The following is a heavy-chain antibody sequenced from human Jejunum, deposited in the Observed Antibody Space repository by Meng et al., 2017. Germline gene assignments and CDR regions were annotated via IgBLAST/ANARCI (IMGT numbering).Heavy chain of an antibody. J-gene: IGHJ5*02. Sequence: GEALKTSCAASGFTFSDYAMSWARQAPGKGLGWVSFISSGGATYYADSVKGRFTISRDNSQNTLYLQMNSRRAEDTAVYYCAKREDGSTWSHPVFDTWGQGTLVTVSS. CDR2: ISSGGAT. V-gene: IGHV3-23*01. CDR3: AKREDGSTWSHPVFDT. CDR1: GFTFSDYA. D-gene: IGHD2-2*01.